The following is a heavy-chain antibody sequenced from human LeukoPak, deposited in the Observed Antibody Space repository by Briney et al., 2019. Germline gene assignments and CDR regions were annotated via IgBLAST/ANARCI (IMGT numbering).Heavy chain of an antibody. J-gene: IGHJ4*02. V-gene: IGHV3-53*01. CDR2: IYSGGST. Sequence: GGSLRLSCAASGFTVSSNHMSWVRQAPGKGLEWVSVIYSGGSTYYADSVKGRFTISRDNSKNTLDLQMNSLRAEDTAVYYCASRRGYSYGYDYWGQGTLVTVSS. CDR3: ASRRGYSYGYDY. D-gene: IGHD5-18*01. CDR1: GFTVSSNH.